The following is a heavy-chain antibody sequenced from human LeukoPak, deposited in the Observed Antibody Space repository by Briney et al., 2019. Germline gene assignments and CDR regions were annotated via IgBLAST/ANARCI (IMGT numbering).Heavy chain of an antibody. J-gene: IGHJ5*02. D-gene: IGHD6-19*01. CDR2: ISYVGSNK. CDR3: AKGYSSGPGWFDP. V-gene: IGHV3-30*18. CDR1: GFTFSSYG. Sequence: GSLRLSCAASGFTFSSYGMHWVRQAPGKGLEWVAVISYVGSNKYYADSVKGRFTISRDNSKNTLYLQMNSLRAEDTAVYYCAKGYSSGPGWFDPWGQGTLVTVSS.